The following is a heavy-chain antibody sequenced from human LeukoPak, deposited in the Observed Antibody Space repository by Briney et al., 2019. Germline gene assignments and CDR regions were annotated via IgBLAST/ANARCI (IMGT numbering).Heavy chain of an antibody. D-gene: IGHD4-11*01. CDR2: VGGDDVT. CDR1: GFTFSDYA. CDR3: ARDPDFSAFDI. J-gene: IGHJ3*02. V-gene: IGHV3-23*01. Sequence: GGSLRLSCAASGFTFSDYAMNWVRQAPGKGLEWVSVVGGDDVTFYTDSVKGRFTISRDNSKNTLSLQMNSLRLEDTAVYYCARDPDFSAFDIWGQGTLVTVSS.